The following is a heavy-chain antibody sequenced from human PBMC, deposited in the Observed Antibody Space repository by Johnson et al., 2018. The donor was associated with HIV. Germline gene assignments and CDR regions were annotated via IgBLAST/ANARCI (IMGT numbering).Heavy chain of an antibody. J-gene: IGHJ3*02. CDR3: TTVTKFPYSSGWDYDAFDI. CDR2: IKSKTDGGTP. CDR1: GFTFSNAW. V-gene: IGHV3-15*01. D-gene: IGHD6-19*01. Sequence: VQLVESGGGLVKPGGSLRLSCAASGFTFSNAWMSWVRQAPGKGLEWVGRIKSKTDGGTPDYAAPVKGRFTISRDDSKNTLYLQMNSLKTEDTAVYYCTTVTKFPYSSGWDYDAFDIWGQGTMVTVSS.